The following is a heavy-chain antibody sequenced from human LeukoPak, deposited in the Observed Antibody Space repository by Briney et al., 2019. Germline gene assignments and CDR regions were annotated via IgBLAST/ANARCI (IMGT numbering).Heavy chain of an antibody. CDR1: GFTVSNNY. J-gene: IGHJ4*02. V-gene: IGHV3-66*01. CDR3: ARDGSSGWYPH. D-gene: IGHD6-19*01. Sequence: PGGSLRLSCAVFGFTVSNNYMSWVRQAPGKGLEWVSVIYSGGTTYYADSVKGRFTISRDNSKNTLYPQMNSLRVEDTAVYYCARDGSSGWYPHWGQGTLVTVSS. CDR2: IYSGGTT.